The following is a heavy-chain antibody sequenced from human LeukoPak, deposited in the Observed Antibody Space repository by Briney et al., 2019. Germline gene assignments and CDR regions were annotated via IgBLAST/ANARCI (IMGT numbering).Heavy chain of an antibody. CDR1: GGSFSGYY. CDR3: ARVWAY. V-gene: IGHV4-34*01. Sequence: SETLSLTCAVYGGSFSGYYWGWIRQPPGKGLEWIGEINPGGSVSYNPSLKSRVTISLDTSKNQFSLKLSSVTAADTAVYYCARVWAYWGQGTLVTVSS. D-gene: IGHD7-27*01. J-gene: IGHJ4*02. CDR2: INPGGSV.